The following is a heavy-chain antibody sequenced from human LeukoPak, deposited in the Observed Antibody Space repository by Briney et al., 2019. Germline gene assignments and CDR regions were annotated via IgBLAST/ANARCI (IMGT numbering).Heavy chain of an antibody. J-gene: IGHJ5*02. CDR2: ISYDGSNK. V-gene: IGHV3-30*18. Sequence: GGSLRLPCAASAFTFSSYGMHWVPHSPAKGLEGVAVISYDGSNKYYADFVKGRFTISRDNSKNPMYLQMTSLRAEDTAVYSCAKAHRLVLLCFGELLYRCSWFDPWGQGTLVTVSS. D-gene: IGHD3-10*01. CDR3: AKAHRLVLLCFGELLYRCSWFDP. CDR1: AFTFSSYG.